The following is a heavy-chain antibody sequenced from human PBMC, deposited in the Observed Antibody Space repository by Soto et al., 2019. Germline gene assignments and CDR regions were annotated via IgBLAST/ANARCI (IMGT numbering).Heavy chain of an antibody. CDR2: ISYDGSNK. CDR1: GFTFSSYA. CDR3: ARPNTDFDWLLQSPYYFDY. Sequence: GGSLRLSCAASGFTFSSYAMHWVRQAPGKGLEWVAVISYDGSNKYYADSVKGRFTISRDNSKNTLYLQMNSLRAEDTAVYYCARPNTDFDWLLQSPYYFDYWGQGTLVTVSS. J-gene: IGHJ4*02. V-gene: IGHV3-30-3*01. D-gene: IGHD3-9*01.